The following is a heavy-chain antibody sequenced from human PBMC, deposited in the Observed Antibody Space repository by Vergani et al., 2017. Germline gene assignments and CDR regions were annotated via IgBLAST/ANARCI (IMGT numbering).Heavy chain of an antibody. CDR2: NYYSGLT. Sequence: QLQLQQSGPGLVKPSETLFLTCTVSADSISSGSYYLGWIRQPPGKSLEWIGSNYYSGLTYYNPSLKSRVAISVDTSKNQFSLKVTSVTAADTAVYFCAERRPGSGWSPGDFDDWGQGILVTVSS. CDR3: AERRPGSGWSPGDFDD. CDR1: ADSISSGSYY. D-gene: IGHD6-19*01. V-gene: IGHV4-39*01. J-gene: IGHJ4*02.